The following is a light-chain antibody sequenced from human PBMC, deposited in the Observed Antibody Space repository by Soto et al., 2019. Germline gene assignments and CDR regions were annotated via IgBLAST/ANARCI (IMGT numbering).Light chain of an antibody. CDR2: AAS. J-gene: IGKJ5*01. V-gene: IGKV1-9*01. CDR3: XXXXXXXIX. CDR1: QGISSY. Sequence: IQLTQSPSSLSASVGDRVTITCRASQGISSYLAWYQQKPGKDPKLLIYAASTLQSGVPSRFSGSGSGTDFTLTISCLQXEDFATXXXXXXXXXXIXFXXGTRLEIK.